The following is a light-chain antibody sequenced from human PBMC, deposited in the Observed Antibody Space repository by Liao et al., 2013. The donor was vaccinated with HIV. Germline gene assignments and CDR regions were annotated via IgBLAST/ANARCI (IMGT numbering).Light chain of an antibody. V-gene: IGLV3-21*01. Sequence: SYELTQPPSVSVAPGKTATITCVGNNIVSKAVHWYQQKPGQAPVLIIYYDRDRPSGIPERFSGSNSGNTGTLTISRVEAGDEADYYCQAWDSITNVFGSGTAVTVL. CDR3: QAWDSITNV. J-gene: IGLJ1*01. CDR1: NIVSKA. CDR2: YDR.